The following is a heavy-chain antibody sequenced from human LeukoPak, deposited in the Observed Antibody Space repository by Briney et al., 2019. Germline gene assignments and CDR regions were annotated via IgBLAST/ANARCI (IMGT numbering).Heavy chain of an antibody. CDR1: GFTFSSYA. V-gene: IGHV3-23*01. D-gene: IGHD3-9*01. CDR2: ISGSGGST. J-gene: IGHJ3*02. CDR3: ARDGILRYFDWLSREAFDI. Sequence: LTGGSLRLSCTASGFTFSSYAMSWVRQAPGKGLEWVSAISGSGGSTYYADSVKGRFTISRDNSKNTLYLQMNSLRAEDTAVYYCARDGILRYFDWLSREAFDIWGQGTMVTVSS.